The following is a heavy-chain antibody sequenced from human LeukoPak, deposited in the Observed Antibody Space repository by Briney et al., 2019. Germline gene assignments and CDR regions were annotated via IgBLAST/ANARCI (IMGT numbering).Heavy chain of an antibody. CDR3: ASGGRSATIFDS. CDR2: IYTSGST. CDR1: GDSISSGSYY. D-gene: IGHD5-12*01. J-gene: IGHJ4*02. Sequence: KPSKTLSLTCTVSGDSISSGSYYWSWIRQPAGKGLEWIGRIYTSGSTNYNPSLKSRVTISVDTSKNQFSLKLSSVTAADTAVYYCASGGRSATIFDSWGQGTLVTVSS. V-gene: IGHV4-61*02.